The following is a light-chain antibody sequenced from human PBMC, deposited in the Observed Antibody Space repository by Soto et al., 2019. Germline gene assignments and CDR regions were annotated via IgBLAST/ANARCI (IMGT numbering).Light chain of an antibody. CDR2: AAS. CDR1: QDIRNF. V-gene: IGKV1-27*01. Sequence: DIQMTQSPTSLSASVGDRVTITCRASQDIRNFLGWYQQKPGKAPKLLIYAASTLQSGVPSRFSGSGSGTDFTLTISRLPDEDVATYCCQKYNTAPVFGHGTKVEIK. CDR3: QKYNTAPV. J-gene: IGKJ3*01.